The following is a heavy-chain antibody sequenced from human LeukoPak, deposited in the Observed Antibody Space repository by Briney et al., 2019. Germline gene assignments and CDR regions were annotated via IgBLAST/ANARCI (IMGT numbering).Heavy chain of an antibody. D-gene: IGHD3-16*01. J-gene: IGHJ4*02. Sequence: ASVKVSCKASGYTFTGYYMHWVRQAPGQGLEWMGWISAYNGNTNYAQELQGRVTMTTDTSTSTAYMELRSLRSDDTAVYYCARDTMITYAFDYWGQGTLVTVSS. V-gene: IGHV1-18*04. CDR2: ISAYNGNT. CDR3: ARDTMITYAFDY. CDR1: GYTFTGYY.